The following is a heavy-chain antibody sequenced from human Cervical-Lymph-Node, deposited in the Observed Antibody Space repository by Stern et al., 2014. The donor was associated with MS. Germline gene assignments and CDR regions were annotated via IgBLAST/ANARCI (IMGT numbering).Heavy chain of an antibody. Sequence: VQLVESGAEVKKPGESLKISCKGSGYTFTNNWIAWVRQMPGKGLEWMGIIYPDDSDIRYSPSLQGQVTISAYKSISTASLQGSSLKAADSAVYYCARPPPRRKWDDPNYGMDVWGQGTTVTVSS. J-gene: IGHJ6*02. CDR2: IYPDDSDI. CDR1: GYTFTNNW. D-gene: IGHD1-1*01. V-gene: IGHV5-51*03. CDR3: ARPPPRRKWDDPNYGMDV.